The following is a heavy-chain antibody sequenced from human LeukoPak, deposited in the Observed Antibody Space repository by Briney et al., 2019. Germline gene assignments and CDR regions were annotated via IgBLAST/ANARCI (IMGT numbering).Heavy chain of an antibody. J-gene: IGHJ3*02. CDR3: ARERCSSTSCYTGAFDI. D-gene: IGHD2-2*02. Sequence: SGGSLRLSCAASGFTFDDYGMSWVRQAPGKGLEWVSGINWNGGSTGYADSVKGRFTISRDDAKNSLYLQMNSLRAEDTALYYCARERCSSTSCYTGAFDIWGQGTMVTVSS. CDR2: INWNGGST. V-gene: IGHV3-20*04. CDR1: GFTFDDYG.